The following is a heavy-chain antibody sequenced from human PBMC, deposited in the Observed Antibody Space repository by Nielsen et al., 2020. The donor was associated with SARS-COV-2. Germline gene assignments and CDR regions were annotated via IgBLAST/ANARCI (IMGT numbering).Heavy chain of an antibody. D-gene: IGHD2-15*01. V-gene: IGHV3-13*04. Sequence: GESLKISCAASGFTFSSYDMHWVRQATGKGLEWVSAIGTAGDTYYPGSVKGRFTISRDNAKNSLYLQMNSLRAEDTALYYCAKDRVDYYGMDVWGQGTTVTVSS. CDR2: IGTAGDT. J-gene: IGHJ6*02. CDR3: AKDRVDYYGMDV. CDR1: GFTFSSYD.